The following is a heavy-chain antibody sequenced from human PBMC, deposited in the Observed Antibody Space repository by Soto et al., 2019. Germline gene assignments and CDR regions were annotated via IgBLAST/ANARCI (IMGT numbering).Heavy chain of an antibody. CDR2: LDGAGGST. D-gene: IGHD3-10*01. Sequence: GGSLRLSCLASGFTFSDYAMTWVRHVPGRGLEWVASLDGAGGSTYYADSVRGRFTISRDNSQNTLFLQMKRLTVDDTAIYYCTAPRDEYGSGVSWFTYGMDIWGQGTTVTVSS. V-gene: IGHV3-23*01. CDR3: TAPRDEYGSGVSWFTYGMDI. J-gene: IGHJ6*02. CDR1: GFTFSDYA.